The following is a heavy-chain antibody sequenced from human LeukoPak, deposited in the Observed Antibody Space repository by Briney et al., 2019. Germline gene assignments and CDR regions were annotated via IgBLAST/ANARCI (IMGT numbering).Heavy chain of an antibody. CDR1: VDSVSSNSGA. Sequence: SQTLSLTCAISVDSVSSNSGAWNWIRQSPSRGLELLGRTYYRSKWYNDYAESVKSRINIKPDTSRNQFSLQLNSVTPEDTAVFYCVRDQSGLDYWGQGTLVTVSS. J-gene: IGHJ4*02. CDR2: TYYRSKWYN. CDR3: VRDQSGLDY. V-gene: IGHV6-1*01.